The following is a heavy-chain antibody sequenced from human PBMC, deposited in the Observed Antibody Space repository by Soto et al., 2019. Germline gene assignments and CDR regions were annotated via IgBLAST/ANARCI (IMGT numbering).Heavy chain of an antibody. D-gene: IGHD6-19*01. CDR3: ARLDKFNGGWS. CDR1: GFTFSSYA. V-gene: IGHV3-30*14. J-gene: IGHJ4*02. Sequence: QVQLVESGGGVVQPGRSLRLSCAASGFTFSSYAMHWVRRAPGKGLEWVAAVSHDGKSGFYADSVSGRFSVSRDNSNNLVYLQMDRLRPEDTALFYCARLDKFNGGWSWGQGTAVTVSS. CDR2: VSHDGKSG.